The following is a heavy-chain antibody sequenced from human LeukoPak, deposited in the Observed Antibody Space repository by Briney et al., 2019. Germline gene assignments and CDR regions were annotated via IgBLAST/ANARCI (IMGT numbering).Heavy chain of an antibody. J-gene: IGHJ4*02. CDR3: AKATPADYYDSSGFDY. Sequence: GGSLRLSCAASGFTFSSYAMSWVRQAPGKGLEWVSAISGSGGSTYYVDSVKGRFTISRDNSKNTLYLQMNSLRAEDTAVYYCAKATPADYYDSSGFDYWGQGTLVTVSS. CDR1: GFTFSSYA. V-gene: IGHV3-23*01. CDR2: ISGSGGST. D-gene: IGHD3-22*01.